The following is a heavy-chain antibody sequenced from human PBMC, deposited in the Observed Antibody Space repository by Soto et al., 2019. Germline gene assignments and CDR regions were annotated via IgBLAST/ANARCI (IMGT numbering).Heavy chain of an antibody. CDR2: ISAYNGNT. V-gene: IGHV1-18*01. CDR1: GYTFTSYG. Sequence: ASVKVSCKGSGYTFTSYGISWVRQAPGQGLEWMGWISAYNGNTNYAQKLQGRVTMTTDTSTSTAYMELRSLRSDDTAVYYCARGPSAYYDYVWGSYRYDNWFDPWGQGTLVTVSS. CDR3: ARGPSAYYDYVWGSYRYDNWFDP. D-gene: IGHD3-16*02. J-gene: IGHJ5*02.